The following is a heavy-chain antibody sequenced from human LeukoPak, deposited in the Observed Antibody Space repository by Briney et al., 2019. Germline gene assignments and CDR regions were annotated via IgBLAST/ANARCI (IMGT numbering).Heavy chain of an antibody. CDR1: GYTFTSYG. Sequence: GASVKVSCKASGYTFTSYGISWVRQAPGKGLEWMGWISAYNGNTNYAQNLQGRVMMTTDTSTSTAYMELRSLRSDDTAVYYCARDGLSKGVAGTFDYWGQGTLVTVSS. V-gene: IGHV1-18*01. CDR3: ARDGLSKGVAGTFDY. D-gene: IGHD6-19*01. CDR2: ISAYNGNT. J-gene: IGHJ4*02.